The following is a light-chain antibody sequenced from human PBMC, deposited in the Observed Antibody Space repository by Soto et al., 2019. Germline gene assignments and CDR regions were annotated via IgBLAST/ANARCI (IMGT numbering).Light chain of an antibody. V-gene: IGKV3-15*01. CDR3: QQYNNWPPWT. Sequence: MVMTQSPATLSVPPGERATLSCRASQSVSSNLAWYQQKPGQAPRLLIYGASTRATGIPARFSGSGSGTEFTRTISSLQSEDFAVYYCQQYNNWPPWTFGQGTKVEIK. CDR2: GAS. CDR1: QSVSSN. J-gene: IGKJ1*01.